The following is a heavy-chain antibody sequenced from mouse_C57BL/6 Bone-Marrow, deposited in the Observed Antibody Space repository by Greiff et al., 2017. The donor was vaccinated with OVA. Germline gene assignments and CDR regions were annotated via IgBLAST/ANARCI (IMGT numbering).Heavy chain of an antibody. J-gene: IGHJ2*01. V-gene: IGHV1-15*01. CDR2: IDPETGGT. Sequence: QVQLQQSGAELVRPGASVTLSCKASGYTFTDYEMHWVKQTPVHGLEWIGAIDPETGGTAYNQKFKGKAILTADKSSSTAYMELRSLTSEDSAVYYCTRSGWPLPGFDYWGQGTTLTVSS. D-gene: IGHD6-1*01. CDR1: GYTFTDYE. CDR3: TRSGWPLPGFDY.